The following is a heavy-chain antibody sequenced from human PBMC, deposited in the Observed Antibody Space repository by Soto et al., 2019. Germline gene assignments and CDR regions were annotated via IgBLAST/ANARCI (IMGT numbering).Heavy chain of an antibody. CDR3: ARGQLLDYDFWSGRHHYGMDV. V-gene: IGHV3-21*01. CDR2: ISSSSSYI. J-gene: IGHJ6*02. Sequence: EVQLVESGGGLVKPGGSLRLSCAASGFTFSSYSMNWVRQAPGKGLEWVSSISSSSSYIYYADSVKGRFTISRDNAKNSLYLQMNSLRAEDTAVYYCARGQLLDYDFWSGRHHYGMDVWGQGTTVTVSS. CDR1: GFTFSSYS. D-gene: IGHD3-3*01.